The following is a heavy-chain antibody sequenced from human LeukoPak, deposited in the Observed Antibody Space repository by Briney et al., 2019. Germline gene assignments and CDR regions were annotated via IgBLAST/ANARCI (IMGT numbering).Heavy chain of an antibody. V-gene: IGHV3-23*01. CDR1: GFTFSSYA. CDR3: AKDELKWLFPGSGFDP. D-gene: IGHD3-3*01. Sequence: GASLRLSCAASGFTFSSYAMSWVRQAPGKGLEWVSAISGSGGSTYYADSVKGRFTISRDNSKNTLYLQMNSLRAEDTAVYYCAKDELKWLFPGSGFDPWGQGTLVTVSS. CDR2: ISGSGGST. J-gene: IGHJ5*02.